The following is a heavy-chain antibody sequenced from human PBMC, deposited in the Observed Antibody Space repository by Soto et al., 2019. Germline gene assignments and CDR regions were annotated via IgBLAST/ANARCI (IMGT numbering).Heavy chain of an antibody. CDR2: IYPGDSDT. D-gene: IGHD5-12*01. Sequence: EVQLVQSGAEVKKPGESLKISCKGSGYSFTSYWIGWVRQMPGKGLEWMGIIYPGDSDTRYSPSFQGQVTISADKSISTAYLQWSSLKSADTAMYYCARLKRDGDNYSPLYYWGQGTLVTVSS. V-gene: IGHV5-51*03. CDR1: GYSFTSYW. J-gene: IGHJ4*02. CDR3: ARLKRDGDNYSPLYY.